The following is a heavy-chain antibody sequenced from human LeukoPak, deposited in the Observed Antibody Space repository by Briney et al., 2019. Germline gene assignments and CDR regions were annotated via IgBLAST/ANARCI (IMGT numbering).Heavy chain of an antibody. CDR3: AVGRRGYSFGFHYYYYMDV. J-gene: IGHJ6*03. CDR2: INHSGST. D-gene: IGHD5-18*01. Sequence: SETLSLTCAVYGGSFSGYYWSWIRQPPGKGLEWIGEINHSGSTNYNPSLKSRVTISVDTSKNQFSLKLSSVTAADTAVYYCAVGRRGYSFGFHYYYYMDVWGKGTTVTVSS. V-gene: IGHV4-34*01. CDR1: GGSFSGYY.